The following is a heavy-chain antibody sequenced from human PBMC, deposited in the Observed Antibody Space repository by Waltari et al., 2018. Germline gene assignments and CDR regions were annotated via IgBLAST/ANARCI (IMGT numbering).Heavy chain of an antibody. D-gene: IGHD3-3*01. J-gene: IGHJ4*02. V-gene: IGHV4-38-2*02. CDR3: ASLNYDFWSGDTFDY. Sequence: QVQLQESGPGLVKPSETLSLTCTVSGYSISSGYYWGWIRQPPGKGLEWIGSIYHSGSTYSHPSLKVRVTISVETSKNQFSLKLSSVTAADTAVYYCASLNYDFWSGDTFDYWGQGTLVTVSS. CDR1: GYSISSGYY. CDR2: IYHSGST.